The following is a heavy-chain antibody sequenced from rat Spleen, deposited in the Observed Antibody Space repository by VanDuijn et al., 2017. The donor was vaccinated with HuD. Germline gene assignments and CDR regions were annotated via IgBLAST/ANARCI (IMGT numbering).Heavy chain of an antibody. V-gene: IGHV5-7*01. D-gene: IGHD4-3*01. Sequence: EVQLVASGGGLVQPGRSLKLSCAASGFTFSDYNMAWVRQAPKKGLEWVATISYDGSSTYYRDSVKGRFTISRDNAKSTLYLTMDSLRSEDTATYYFARHNSGYGVMDAWGQGASVTVSS. CDR1: GFTFSDYN. CDR2: ISYDGSST. J-gene: IGHJ4*01. CDR3: ARHNSGYGVMDA.